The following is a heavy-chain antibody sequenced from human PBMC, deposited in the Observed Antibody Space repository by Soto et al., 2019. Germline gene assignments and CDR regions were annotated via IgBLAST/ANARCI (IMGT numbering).Heavy chain of an antibody. V-gene: IGHV1-18*01. CDR3: ARDIVGHYSYGKRTWFDP. D-gene: IGHD5-18*01. CDR2: ISAYTGNT. J-gene: IGHJ5*02. Sequence: QVQLVQSGAEVKKPGASVKVSCKASGYTFTNYGVSWVRQAPGQGLEWMGWISAYTGNTNYAQKLQGRVTMTTDTSPNTAYLERRRLRSDEKAVYCCARDIVGHYSYGKRTWFDPWGQGALVTVSS. CDR1: GYTFTNYG.